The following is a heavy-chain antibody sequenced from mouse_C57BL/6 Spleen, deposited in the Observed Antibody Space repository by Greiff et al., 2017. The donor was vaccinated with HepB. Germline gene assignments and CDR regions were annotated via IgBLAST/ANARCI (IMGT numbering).Heavy chain of an antibody. CDR2: IYPSDSET. D-gene: IGHD4-1*01. CDR1: GYTFTSYW. CDR3: ARRTGTDY. J-gene: IGHJ2*01. Sequence: QVQLKQPGAELVRPGSSVKLSCKASGYTFTSYWMDWVKQRPGQGLEWIGNIYPSDSETHYNQKFKDKATLTVDKSSSTAYMQLSSLTSEDSAVYYCARRTGTDYWGQGTTLTVSS. V-gene: IGHV1-61*01.